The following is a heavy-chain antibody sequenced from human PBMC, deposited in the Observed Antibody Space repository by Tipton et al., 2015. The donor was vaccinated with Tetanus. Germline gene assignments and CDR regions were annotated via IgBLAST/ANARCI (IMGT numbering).Heavy chain of an antibody. J-gene: IGHJ4*02. D-gene: IGHD5-18*01. Sequence: SLRLSCSVSGFTFSGYSMNWVRQAPGKGLEWVSSINYSSSYIFYADSVKGRFTISRDNARNSLFLQMDSLRAEDTAVYFCAKSKRGYSYGSFDDWGQGTLVAVSS. CDR2: INYSSSYI. CDR3: AKSKRGYSYGSFDD. V-gene: IGHV3-21*04. CDR1: GFTFSGYS.